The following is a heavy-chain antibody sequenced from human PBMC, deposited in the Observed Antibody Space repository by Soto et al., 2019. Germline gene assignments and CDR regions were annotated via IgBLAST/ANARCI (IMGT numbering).Heavy chain of an antibody. D-gene: IGHD2-21*02. Sequence: QVQLVQSGAEVKKPGASVKVSCKPSGYTFNTYHLHWVRQAPGQALEWMGVIHPSGGGTTYAQKFLGRVTVTRDTSTSTVFMELSSLRSDDTAVYYCARGGHIAVVTASFDYWGQGTLVTVSS. J-gene: IGHJ4*02. CDR3: ARGGHIAVVTASFDY. CDR2: IHPSGGGT. CDR1: GYTFNTYH. V-gene: IGHV1-46*02.